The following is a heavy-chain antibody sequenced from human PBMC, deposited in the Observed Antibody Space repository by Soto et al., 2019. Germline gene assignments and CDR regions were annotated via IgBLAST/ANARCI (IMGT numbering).Heavy chain of an antibody. Sequence: QVQLVQSGGEVKKPGASVKVSCKASGDTVTKYGISWVRQAPGQGLEWLGWISFYNGHTNYALKFQDRITFTTDTSTSTASMELSSPTSDDTAVYYCASATSIAVAGKETWGQGTLVTVSS. CDR3: ASATSIAVAGKET. D-gene: IGHD6-19*01. CDR1: GDTVTKYG. J-gene: IGHJ4*02. V-gene: IGHV1-18*01. CDR2: ISFYNGHT.